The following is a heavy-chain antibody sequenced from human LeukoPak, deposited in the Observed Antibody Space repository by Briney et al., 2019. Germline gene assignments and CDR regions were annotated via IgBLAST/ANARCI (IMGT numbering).Heavy chain of an antibody. CDR1: GGSISSGSYY. D-gene: IGHD3-22*01. V-gene: IGHV4-61*02. CDR2: IYTSGST. J-gene: IGHJ2*01. Sequence: SETLSLTCTVSGGSISSGSYYWSWIRQPAGKGLEWIGRIYTSGSTNYNPSLKSRVTISVDTSKNQFSLKLSSVTAADTAVYYCARDSTYYDSSGYNWYFDLWGRGTLVTVSS. CDR3: ARDSTYYDSSGYNWYFDL.